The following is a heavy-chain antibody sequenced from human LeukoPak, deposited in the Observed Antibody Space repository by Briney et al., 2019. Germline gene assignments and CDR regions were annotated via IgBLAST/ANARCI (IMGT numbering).Heavy chain of an antibody. Sequence: PGGSLRLSCAASGFTFRSYSMNWVRQGPGMGLEWVSSISTSSSHIYYADSVEGRFTISRDNAKNSLYLQMNSLRAEDMAVYYCVRSYYGMDVWGQGTTVSVSS. CDR1: GFTFRSYS. CDR2: ISTSSSHI. J-gene: IGHJ6*02. CDR3: VRSYYGMDV. V-gene: IGHV3-21*01.